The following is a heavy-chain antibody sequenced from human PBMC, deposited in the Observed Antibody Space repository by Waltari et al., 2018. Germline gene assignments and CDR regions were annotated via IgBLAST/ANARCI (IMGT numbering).Heavy chain of an antibody. V-gene: IGHV1-2*02. CDR3: ARDRPFDP. CDR2: INPNTGGT. Sequence: QVQLVQSGAEVKKHGASVKVSCKASGYTFTAYYVNWVRQAPGQGLEWMGWINPNTGGTNYAQNFQGRVTMTRDKSTSTAYMELNSLKSDDTAVYYCARDRPFDPWGQGTLITVSS. J-gene: IGHJ5*02. CDR1: GYTFTAYY.